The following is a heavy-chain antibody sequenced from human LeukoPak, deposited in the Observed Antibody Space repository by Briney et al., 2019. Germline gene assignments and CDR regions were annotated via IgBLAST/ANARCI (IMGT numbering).Heavy chain of an antibody. J-gene: IGHJ4*02. D-gene: IGHD3-10*01. V-gene: IGHV1-46*01. CDR3: ARDYYGGHNLYNFDF. Sequence: ASVKVSCKASGYTFTNYYIHWVRQAPGQGLEWMGMINPSGGRTTYAKKFQGRVAMTRDTSTNTVYTELSSLRADDTAVYYCARDYYGGHNLYNFDFWGQGTRVIVSS. CDR1: GYTFTNYY. CDR2: INPSGGRT.